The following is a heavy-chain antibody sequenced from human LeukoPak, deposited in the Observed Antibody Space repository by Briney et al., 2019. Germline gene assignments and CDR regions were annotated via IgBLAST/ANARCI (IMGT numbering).Heavy chain of an antibody. Sequence: GGSLGLSCAASGFTFSSYAMTWVRQAPGKGLEWVSAISGSGGSTYYADSVKGRFTISRDNSKNTLFLQMNSLRAEDTAVYYCAKDRSVVIDFDSWGQRTLVTVSS. J-gene: IGHJ4*02. CDR1: GFTFSSYA. CDR2: ISGSGGST. CDR3: AKDRSVVIDFDS. V-gene: IGHV3-23*01. D-gene: IGHD3-22*01.